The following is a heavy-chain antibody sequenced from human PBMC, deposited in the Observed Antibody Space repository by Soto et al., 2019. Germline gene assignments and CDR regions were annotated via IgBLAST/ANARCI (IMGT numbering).Heavy chain of an antibody. V-gene: IGHV4-39*02. CDR1: GASIKSSNYF. CDR2: IHSSGGT. D-gene: IGHD2-15*01. Sequence: PSETLSLTCTVSGASIKSSNYFWGWIRQPPGKGLEFVGSIHSSGGTYYNPSLKSRVTVSVDLSNSHFSLSLKSLTATDTAVYYCGRLAEAATGHTDFDFWGQGPLVTVSS. J-gene: IGHJ4*02. CDR3: GRLAEAATGHTDFDF.